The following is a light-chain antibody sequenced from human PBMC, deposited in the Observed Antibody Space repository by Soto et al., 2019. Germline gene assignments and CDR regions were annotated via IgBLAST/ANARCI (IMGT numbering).Light chain of an antibody. CDR1: SGSIASNY. Sequence: NFMLTQPHSVSESPGKTVTISCTGSSGSIASNYVQWYQQRPGSAPTTVISEIDQRPSGVPDRLSGSVDSSSNSASLTISGLKTEDEADYYCQSCNSNNQVFGGGTQLTVL. CDR3: QSCNSNNQV. V-gene: IGLV6-57*02. J-gene: IGLJ3*02. CDR2: EID.